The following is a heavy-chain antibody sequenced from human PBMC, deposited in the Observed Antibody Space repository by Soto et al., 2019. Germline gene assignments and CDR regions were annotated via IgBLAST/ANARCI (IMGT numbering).Heavy chain of an antibody. J-gene: IGHJ6*02. D-gene: IGHD2-15*01. CDR1: GFTFSSYS. CDR3: ARDAAPDYCSGGSCYSLINYYYYYGMDV. Sequence: PGGSLRLSCAASGFTFSSYSMNWVRQAPGKGLEWVSSISSSSSYIYYADSVKGRFTISRDNAKNSLYLKMNSLRAEDTAVYYCARDAAPDYCSGGSCYSLINYYYYYGMDVWGQGTTVTVSS. V-gene: IGHV3-21*01. CDR2: ISSSSSYI.